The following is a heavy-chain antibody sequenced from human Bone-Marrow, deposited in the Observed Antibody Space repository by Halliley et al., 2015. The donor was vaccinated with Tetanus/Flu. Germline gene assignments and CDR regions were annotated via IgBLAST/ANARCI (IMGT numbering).Heavy chain of an antibody. CDR2: INPGGGST. Sequence: MINPGGGSTTYLRKFQGRVTVTRDTSTRTVYMELSSLRSEDPAVYYCARDYSQWLAIGENACDIWGQGTMVTVSS. J-gene: IGHJ3*02. V-gene: IGHV1-46*01. D-gene: IGHD6-19*01. CDR3: ARDYSQWLAIGENACDI.